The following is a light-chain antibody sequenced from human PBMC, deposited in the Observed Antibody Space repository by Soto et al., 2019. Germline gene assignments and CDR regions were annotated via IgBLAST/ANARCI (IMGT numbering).Light chain of an antibody. Sequence: QSARTQPASVSGSPGQSITISCTGSSSDIGDYDYVSWYQQHPGKAPKVLISEVSNRPSGVSNRFSGSKSGNTASLTISGLQAEDEADYYCNSYATGNIRVFGTGTKVTVL. CDR1: SSDIGDYDY. CDR2: EVS. J-gene: IGLJ1*01. V-gene: IGLV2-14*01. CDR3: NSYATGNIRV.